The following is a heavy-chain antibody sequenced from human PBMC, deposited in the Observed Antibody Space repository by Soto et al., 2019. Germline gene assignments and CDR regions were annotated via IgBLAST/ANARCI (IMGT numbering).Heavy chain of an antibody. Sequence: QVQLVQSGAEVKKPGASVKVSCKASGYTFTSYGISWVRQAPGQGLEWMAWISTYNGDTNYTQRLQDRVTMITDTSTSTAYMELRSLRSDDTAVYYCARHGIRVRDPQYKYYDMDVWGLGTTVTVSS. CDR1: GYTFTSYG. CDR2: ISTYNGDT. J-gene: IGHJ6*02. D-gene: IGHD1-1*01. V-gene: IGHV1-18*01. CDR3: ARHGIRVRDPQYKYYDMDV.